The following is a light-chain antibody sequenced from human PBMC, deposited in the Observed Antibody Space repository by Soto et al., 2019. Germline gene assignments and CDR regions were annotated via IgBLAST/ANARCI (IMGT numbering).Light chain of an antibody. Sequence: DIQLTQSPSFLSASVGDRVTITCRASQGISNYLAWYQQKPGKAPNLLIYVASTLQSGVPSRFSGSGSGTEFTLTSSSLQPEDLATYYRQQLFSFPPTFGQGTRLEIK. CDR1: QGISNY. CDR3: QQLFSFPPT. V-gene: IGKV1-9*01. CDR2: VAS. J-gene: IGKJ5*01.